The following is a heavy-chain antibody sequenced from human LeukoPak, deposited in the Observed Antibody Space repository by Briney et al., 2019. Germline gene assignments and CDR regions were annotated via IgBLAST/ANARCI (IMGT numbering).Heavy chain of an antibody. CDR1: GGSISSYY. V-gene: IGHV4-59*12. CDR2: IYYSGST. J-gene: IGHJ4*02. D-gene: IGHD3-3*01. CDR3: ARVSKLMRFLEWLLSAFDY. Sequence: PSETLSLTCTVSGGSISSYYWSWIRQTPGKGLEWIGYIYYSGSTNFNPSLKSRVTISVDTSKNQFSLKLSSVTAADTAVYYCARVSKLMRFLEWLLSAFDYWGQGTLVTVSS.